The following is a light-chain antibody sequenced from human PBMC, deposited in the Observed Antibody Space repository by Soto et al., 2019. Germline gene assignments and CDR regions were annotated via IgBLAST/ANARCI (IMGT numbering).Light chain of an antibody. CDR2: DAS. J-gene: IGKJ5*01. CDR3: QQRSNWIT. V-gene: IGKV3-11*01. Sequence: IVLTQSPATLSFSPGERATLSCRANDSVGSYLAWYLQRPGQAPRLLIYDASNRATGIPARFRGSGSGTEFSLTISSLEAEDCALYYCQQRSNWITFGQGTRLEI. CDR1: DSVGSY.